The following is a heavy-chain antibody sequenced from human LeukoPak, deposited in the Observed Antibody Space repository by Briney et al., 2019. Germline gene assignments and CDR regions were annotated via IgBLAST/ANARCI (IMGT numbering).Heavy chain of an antibody. V-gene: IGHV3-21*01. CDR1: GFTFSSYS. CDR2: ISSSSSYI. Sequence: GGSLRLSCAAPGFTFSSYSMNWVRQAPGKGLEWVSSISSSSSYIYYADSVKGRFTISRDNAKNSLYLQMNSLRAEDTAVYYCARVGRGYYDSSGPGYWGQGTLVTVSS. J-gene: IGHJ4*02. D-gene: IGHD3-22*01. CDR3: ARVGRGYYDSSGPGY.